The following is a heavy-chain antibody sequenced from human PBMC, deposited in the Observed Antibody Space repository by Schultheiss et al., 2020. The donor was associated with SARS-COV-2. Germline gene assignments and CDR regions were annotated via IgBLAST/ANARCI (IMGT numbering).Heavy chain of an antibody. Sequence: SETLSLTCTVSGGSISSYYWGWIRQPPGKGLDWIGYIYYSGNTNYNPSLKSRVTISVDTSKNQFSLKLSSVTAADTAVYYCAREDLTGTFRFDPWGQGTLVTVSS. V-gene: IGHV4-59*12. CDR1: GGSISSYY. CDR2: IYYSGNT. CDR3: AREDLTGTFRFDP. D-gene: IGHD1-7*01. J-gene: IGHJ5*02.